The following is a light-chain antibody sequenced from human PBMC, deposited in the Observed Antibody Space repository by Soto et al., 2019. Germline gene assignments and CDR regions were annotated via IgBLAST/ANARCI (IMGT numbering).Light chain of an antibody. CDR3: GAWDHSLNVGV. J-gene: IGLJ3*02. V-gene: IGLV1-51*01. Sequence: QSVLTQPPSVSAAPGQTVIISCSGSSSNIGSNYVSWYQQLPGTAPKLLIYDENERPSGIPDRFSASKSGTSATLGITGLQTGDEADYYCGAWDHSLNVGVFGGGTKLTVL. CDR1: SSNIGSNY. CDR2: DEN.